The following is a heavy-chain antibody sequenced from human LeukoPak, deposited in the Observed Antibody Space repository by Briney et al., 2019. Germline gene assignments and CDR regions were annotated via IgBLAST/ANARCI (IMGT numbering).Heavy chain of an antibody. V-gene: IGHV3-23*01. CDR1: GYTFSSYA. Sequence: RGSLRLSCAASGYTFSSYAMSWVRQAPGKGLEWVSAISGSGGNTYYADSVKGRFTISRDNSKNTLYLQINSLRAEDTAVYYCAKISAYDILTGDFDYWGQGTLVTVSS. D-gene: IGHD3-9*01. CDR2: ISGSGGNT. CDR3: AKISAYDILTGDFDY. J-gene: IGHJ4*02.